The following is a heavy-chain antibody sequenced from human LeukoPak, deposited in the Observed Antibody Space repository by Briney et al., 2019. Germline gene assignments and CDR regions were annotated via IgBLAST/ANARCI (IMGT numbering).Heavy chain of an antibody. J-gene: IGHJ5*02. D-gene: IGHD3-10*01. CDR2: ISDSGHVI. Sequence: ESGGSLRLSCADSTFTFSTNNMNWVRQAPGKGLEWLSFISDSGHVIYYADSVKGRFTISRDNAKNSLFLQMNSLRDEDTAVYYCARGSGSSWFYHWGQGTLVTVSS. CDR3: ARGSGSSWFYH. CDR1: TFTFSTNN. V-gene: IGHV3-48*02.